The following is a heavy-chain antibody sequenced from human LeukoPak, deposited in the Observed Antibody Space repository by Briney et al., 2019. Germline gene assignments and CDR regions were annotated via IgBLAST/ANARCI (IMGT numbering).Heavy chain of an antibody. D-gene: IGHD3-16*01. CDR2: ISSDGSSA. Sequence: GGSLRLSCAASGFTFSNYWMHWVRQAPGKGLMWASRISSDGSSADYADSVKGRFTISRDNAKNTLYLQMNSPRVEDTAVYYCARRRTIGDYDYWGQGTLVTVPS. CDR1: GFTFSNYW. CDR3: ARRRTIGDYDY. J-gene: IGHJ4*02. V-gene: IGHV3-74*01.